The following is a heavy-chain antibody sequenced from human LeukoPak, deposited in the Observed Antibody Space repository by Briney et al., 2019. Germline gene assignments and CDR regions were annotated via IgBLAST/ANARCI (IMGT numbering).Heavy chain of an antibody. CDR1: GYTFTGYY. CDR3: ARSRRVGNGEYPDY. Sequence: ASVKVSCKASGYTFTGYYMHWVRKTPGQGLEWMGWINPNTGDTNYGRKFQGRVTMTRDTSINTDYMELRSLRSDDTAVYYCARSRRVGNGEYPDYWGQGTLVTVSS. D-gene: IGHD3-10*01. V-gene: IGHV1-2*02. CDR2: INPNTGDT. J-gene: IGHJ4*02.